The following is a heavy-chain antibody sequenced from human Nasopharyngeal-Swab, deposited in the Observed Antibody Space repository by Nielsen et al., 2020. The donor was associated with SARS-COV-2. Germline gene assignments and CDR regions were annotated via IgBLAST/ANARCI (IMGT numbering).Heavy chain of an antibody. CDR3: ARGGPGYCSSTSCYGNWFDP. CDR2: INPNSGDT. J-gene: IGHJ5*02. V-gene: IGHV1-2*04. Sequence: WARQAPGRGLGGLGWINPNSGDTNYAQKFQGWVTMTRDTSISTAYMELSRLRSDNTAVYYCARGGPGYCSSTSCYGNWFDPWGQGTLVTVSS. D-gene: IGHD2-2*01.